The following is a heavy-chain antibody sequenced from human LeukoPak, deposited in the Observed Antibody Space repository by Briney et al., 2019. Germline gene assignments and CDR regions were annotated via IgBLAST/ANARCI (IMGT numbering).Heavy chain of an antibody. J-gene: IGHJ4*02. Sequence: PSETLSLTCTVSGGSISSGSYYWSWIRQPARKGLEWIGRIYTSGSTNYNPSLKSRVTISVDTSKNQFSLKLSSVTAADTAVYYCARGTYYYDSSGYYYAAFFDYWGQGTLVTVSS. CDR1: GGSISSGSYY. V-gene: IGHV4-61*02. CDR3: ARGTYYYDSSGYYYAAFFDY. D-gene: IGHD3-22*01. CDR2: IYTSGST.